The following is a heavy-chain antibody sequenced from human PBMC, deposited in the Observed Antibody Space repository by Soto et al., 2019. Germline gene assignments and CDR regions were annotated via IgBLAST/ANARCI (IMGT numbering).Heavy chain of an antibody. CDR2: ISSDGSNT. Sequence: ESGGGVVQPGRSLRLSCAASGFTFSSHSMHWVRQAPGKGLEWVAVISSDGSNTYYTDSVQGRFSISRDNSKNTLFLQMNSLRVEETAIYYCARDRAGNNWFDPWGQGTLVTVSS. D-gene: IGHD3-10*01. CDR3: ARDRAGNNWFDP. V-gene: IGHV3-30*03. J-gene: IGHJ5*01. CDR1: GFTFSSHS.